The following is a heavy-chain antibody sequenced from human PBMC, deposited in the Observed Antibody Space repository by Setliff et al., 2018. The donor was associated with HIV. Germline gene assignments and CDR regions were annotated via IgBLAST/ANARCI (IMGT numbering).Heavy chain of an antibody. V-gene: IGHV3-74*01. CDR1: GFTLTSSW. J-gene: IGHJ4*02. D-gene: IGHD1-26*01. CDR2: FRGDDRTT. CDR3: ARALYGSDSLLDS. Sequence: PGGSLRLSCAVSGFTLTSSWIHWVRQAPGKGLVWVSRFRGDDRTTNYADSVKGRFTFSSDNAKSTVYLQMDALRAEDTAVYYCARALYGSDSLLDSWGQGTLVTVSS.